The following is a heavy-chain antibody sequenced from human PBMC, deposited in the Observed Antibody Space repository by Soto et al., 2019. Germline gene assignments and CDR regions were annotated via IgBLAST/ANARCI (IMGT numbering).Heavy chain of an antibody. CDR2: IYYSGST. Sequence: SKPLALTCRVSGGSIRSSSYYWGWIRQPPGKGLEWIGSIYYSGSTYYNPSLKSRVTISVDTSKNQFSLKLSSVTAADTAVYYCARTHRGYYYYGMDVWGQGTTVTV. J-gene: IGHJ6*02. D-gene: IGHD3-10*01. CDR1: GGSIRSSSYY. CDR3: ARTHRGYYYYGMDV. V-gene: IGHV4-39*01.